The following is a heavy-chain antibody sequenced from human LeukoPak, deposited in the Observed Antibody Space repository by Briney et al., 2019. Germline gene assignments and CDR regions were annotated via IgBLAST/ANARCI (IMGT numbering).Heavy chain of an antibody. CDR1: GFTFSSYA. CDR2: ISGSGGST. J-gene: IGHJ5*02. D-gene: IGHD3-22*01. CDR3: AKKAYPYYYDSSGYFYP. V-gene: IGHV3-23*01. Sequence: PGGSLRLSCAASGFTFSSYAMSWVRHAPGKGLEWVSAISGSGGSTYYADSVKGRFTISRDNSKNTLYLQMNSLRAEDTAVYYCAKKAYPYYYDSSGYFYPWGQGTLVTVSS.